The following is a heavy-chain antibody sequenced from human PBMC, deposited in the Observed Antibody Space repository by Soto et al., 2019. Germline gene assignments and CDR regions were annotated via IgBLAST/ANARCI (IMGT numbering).Heavy chain of an antibody. CDR2: ISGSGGNT. CDR1: GFTFSSYA. J-gene: IGHJ5*01. V-gene: IGHV3-23*01. D-gene: IGHD5-18*01. CDR3: AKSSYAYRFSDS. Sequence: GGSLRLSCAASGFTFSSYAMSWVRQAPGKGLEWVSGISGSGGNTYYADSVKGRFTISRDNSKNTLYLQMNSLRAEDTAVYYCAKSSYAYRFSDSWGQGTLVTVYS.